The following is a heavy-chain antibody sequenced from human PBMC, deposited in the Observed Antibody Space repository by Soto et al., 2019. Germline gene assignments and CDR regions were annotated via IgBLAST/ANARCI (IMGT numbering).Heavy chain of an antibody. V-gene: IGHV3-23*01. CDR1: GFSFSTYA. CDR2: ISGSGINT. D-gene: IGHD3-9*01. Sequence: DVQLMESGGGLAQPGGSLRLSCAASGFSFSTYAVTWVRQAPGKGLEWVSGISGSGINTYYADSVKGRFTISRDHSNNTLYLRMNSLRAEDTAVYYCAKVGSIWAYYMDVWGTGTTVIVSS. CDR3: AKVGSIWAYYMDV. J-gene: IGHJ6*03.